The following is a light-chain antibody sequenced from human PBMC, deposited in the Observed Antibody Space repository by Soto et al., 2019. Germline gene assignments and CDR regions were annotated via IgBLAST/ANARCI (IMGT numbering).Light chain of an antibody. CDR3: QQYDNWPPIT. CDR2: GAS. Sequence: EIVMTQSPATLSVSPGERATLSCRASQSVSSNLAWYQQKPGQPPRLLFYGASSRATGIPDRFSGSGSGTEFTLTISSLQSEDFAVYYCQQYDNWPPITFGQGTRLEIK. J-gene: IGKJ5*01. CDR1: QSVSSN. V-gene: IGKV3D-15*01.